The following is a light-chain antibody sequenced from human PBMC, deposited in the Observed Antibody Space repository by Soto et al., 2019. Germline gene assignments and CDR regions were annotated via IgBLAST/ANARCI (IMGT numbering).Light chain of an antibody. V-gene: IGKV1-39*01. CDR1: QSIGNY. CDR2: AAS. J-gene: IGKJ1*01. Sequence: DIQMTQSPSSLSASVGDRVTITCRASQSIGNYLSWYQQTPGKAPKLLIHAASNLQSGVPSRFSGSGSGTDFTLTISFRQPEDFATYYCQQSHTFPRTFGQGTKVEI. CDR3: QQSHTFPRT.